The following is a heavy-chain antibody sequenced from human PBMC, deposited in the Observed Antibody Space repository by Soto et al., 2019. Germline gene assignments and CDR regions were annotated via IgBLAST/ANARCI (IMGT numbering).Heavy chain of an antibody. D-gene: IGHD2-15*01. Sequence: QVQLVQSGAEVKKTGASVKVSCKASGYTFTHYGITWVRQAPGQGLEWMGWINSFSGDTNYPQKLQGRLTMTTDTSTNTVYMELRNLRSDDTAVHYCARDLHSGGKYWYFDIWGRGTLVTVSS. CDR3: ARDLHSGGKYWYFDI. CDR2: INSFSGDT. J-gene: IGHJ2*01. CDR1: GYTFTHYG. V-gene: IGHV1-18*01.